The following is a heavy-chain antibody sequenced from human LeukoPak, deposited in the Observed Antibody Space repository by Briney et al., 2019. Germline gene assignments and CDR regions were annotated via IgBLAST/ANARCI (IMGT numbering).Heavy chain of an antibody. CDR3: ARDVEGDINTPYYFDY. CDR2: IKQDGSEK. D-gene: IGHD2-15*01. Sequence: GGSLRLSCAASGFTFSSYWMSWVRQAPGKGLEWVANIKQDGSEKYYVDSVKGRFTISRDNAKNSLYLQMNSLRAEDTAVYCCARDVEGDINTPYYFDYWGQGTLVTVSS. V-gene: IGHV3-7*01. J-gene: IGHJ4*02. CDR1: GFTFSSYW.